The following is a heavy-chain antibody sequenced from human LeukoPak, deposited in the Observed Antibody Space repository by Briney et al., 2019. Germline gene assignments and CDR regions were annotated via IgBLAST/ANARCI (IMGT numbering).Heavy chain of an antibody. Sequence: GASVKVSCKASRYTFTSYYMHWVRQAPGQGLEWMGIINPSGGSTSYAQKFQGRVTMTRDTSTSTVYMELSSLRSEDTAVYYCAGELRGYSYGANFDYWGQGTLVTVSS. CDR3: AGELRGYSYGANFDY. CDR2: INPSGGST. J-gene: IGHJ4*02. CDR1: RYTFTSYY. V-gene: IGHV1-46*01. D-gene: IGHD5-18*01.